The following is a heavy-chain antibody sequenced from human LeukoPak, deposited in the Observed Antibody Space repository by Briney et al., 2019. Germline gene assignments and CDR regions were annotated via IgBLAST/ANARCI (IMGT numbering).Heavy chain of an antibody. CDR1: GITFSSYA. D-gene: IGHD3-10*01. V-gene: IGHV3-23*01. Sequence: GGSLRLSCAASGITFSSYAMTWVRQAPGKGLEWVSSISDTGGNTYYADSVKGRFTISRDNSKNILYLQMNSLRAEDTALYYFARKAYYYVSGTYDPFDYWGQGTLVTVSS. J-gene: IGHJ4*02. CDR3: ARKAYYYVSGTYDPFDY. CDR2: ISDTGGNT.